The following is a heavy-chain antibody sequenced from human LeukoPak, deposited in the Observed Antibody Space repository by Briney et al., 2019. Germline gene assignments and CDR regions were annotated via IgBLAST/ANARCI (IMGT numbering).Heavy chain of an antibody. V-gene: IGHV1-69*13. Sequence: SVKVPCKASGGTFSSYAISRVRQAPGQGLEWMGGIIPIFGTANYAQKFQGRVTITADESTSTAYMELSSLRSEDTAVYYCARNKRYFDWLFWDYWGQGTLVTVSS. J-gene: IGHJ4*02. CDR2: IIPIFGTA. CDR1: GGTFSSYA. D-gene: IGHD3-9*01. CDR3: ARNKRYFDWLFWDY.